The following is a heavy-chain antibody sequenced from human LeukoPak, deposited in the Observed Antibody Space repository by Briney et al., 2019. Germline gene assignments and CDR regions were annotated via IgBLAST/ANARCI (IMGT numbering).Heavy chain of an antibody. D-gene: IGHD1-7*01. CDR3: AKDVTGTGAFDI. CDR2: ISWNSGRI. CDR1: GFTFDDYA. J-gene: IGHJ3*02. V-gene: IGHV3-9*01. Sequence: PGGSLRLSCAASGFTFDDYAMHWVRQAPGKGLEWVSGISWNSGRIGYADSVKGRFTISRDNAKNSLYLQMNSLRAEDTALYYCAKDVTGTGAFDIWGQGTMVTVSS.